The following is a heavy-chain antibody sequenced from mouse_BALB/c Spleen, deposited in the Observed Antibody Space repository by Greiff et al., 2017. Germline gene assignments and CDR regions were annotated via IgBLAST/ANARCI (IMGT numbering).Heavy chain of an antibody. V-gene: IGHV5-4*02. Sequence: EVQLMESGGGLVKPGGSLKLSCAASGFTFSDYYMYWVRQTPEKRLEWVATISDGGSYTYYPDSVKGRFTISRDNAKNNLYLQMSSLKSEDTAMYYCARGLYYFDYWGQGTTLTVSS. CDR2: ISDGGSYT. J-gene: IGHJ2*01. CDR1: GFTFSDYY. CDR3: ARGLYYFDY.